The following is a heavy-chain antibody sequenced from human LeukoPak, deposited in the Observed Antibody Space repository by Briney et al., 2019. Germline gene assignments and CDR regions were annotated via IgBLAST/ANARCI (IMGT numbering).Heavy chain of an antibody. CDR2: ISSSSSYI. CDR1: GFTFSSYS. J-gene: IGHJ6*03. V-gene: IGHV3-21*01. CDR3: ANSGYYPDYYYYYYMDV. Sequence: GGSLRLSCAASGFTFSSYSMNWVRQAPGKGLEWVTSISSSSSYIYYADSVKGRFTISRDNAKNSLYLQMNSLRAEDTAEYYCANSGYYPDYYYYYYMDVWGKGTTVTISS. D-gene: IGHD3-22*01.